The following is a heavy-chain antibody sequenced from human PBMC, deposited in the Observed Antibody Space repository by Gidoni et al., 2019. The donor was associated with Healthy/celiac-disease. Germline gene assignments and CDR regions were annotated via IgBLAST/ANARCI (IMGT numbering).Heavy chain of an antibody. CDR1: GSTFSRSP. J-gene: IGHJ6*02. D-gene: IGHD6-13*01. Sequence: QVQLVQSGAEVKKPGSPVKVSCKSSGSTFSRSPISWVRQAPGQGLEWMGRIIPILGIANYAQKFQGRVTITADKSTSTAYMELSSLRSEDTAVYYCARAIAAAEDYYYYYGMDVWGQGTTVTVSS. CDR3: ARAIAAAEDYYYYYGMDV. CDR2: IIPILGIA. V-gene: IGHV1-69*04.